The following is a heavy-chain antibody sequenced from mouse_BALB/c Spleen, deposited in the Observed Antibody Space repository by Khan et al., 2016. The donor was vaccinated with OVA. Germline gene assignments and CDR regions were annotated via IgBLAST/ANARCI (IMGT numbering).Heavy chain of an antibody. CDR2: ISTYYGDA. Sequence: QVQLKESGAELVRPGVSVKISCKGSGYTFTDFAMHWVKQSHAKSLEWIGVISTYYGDATNNQKFKGKATMTVDKPSSTAYMELARLTSEDSAIYYCVRGSGNSRFAYWGQGTLVTVSA. CDR1: GYTFTDFA. CDR3: VRGSGNSRFAY. V-gene: IGHV1S137*01. D-gene: IGHD1-3*01. J-gene: IGHJ3*01.